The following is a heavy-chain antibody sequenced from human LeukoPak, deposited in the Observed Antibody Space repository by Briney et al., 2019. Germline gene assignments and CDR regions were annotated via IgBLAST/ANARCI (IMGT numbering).Heavy chain of an antibody. CDR2: INSDGSST. J-gene: IGHJ5*02. D-gene: IGHD4-17*01. CDR3: ARQTIYGDYGWFDP. V-gene: IGHV3-74*01. Sequence: GGSLRLSCAASGFTFSSYWMHWVRQAPGKGLVWVSRINSDGSSTNYADSVKGRFTISRDNAKNTLYLQMNSLRAEDTAVYYCARQTIYGDYGWFDPWGQGTLVTVSS. CDR1: GFTFSSYW.